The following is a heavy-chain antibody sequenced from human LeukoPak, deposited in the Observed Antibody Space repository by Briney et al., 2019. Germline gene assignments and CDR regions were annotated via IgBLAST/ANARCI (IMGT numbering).Heavy chain of an antibody. CDR3: AREQYNDSSGRIL. D-gene: IGHD3-22*01. Sequence: SETLSLTCTVPGGSISSYYWSWIRQPAGKGLEWIGRIYTSGSTHYNPSLKSRVTISLDKSKNQFSLKLSSVTAADTAVYFCAREQYNDSSGRILWGQGTLVTVSS. J-gene: IGHJ4*02. CDR1: GGSISSYY. V-gene: IGHV4-4*07. CDR2: IYTSGST.